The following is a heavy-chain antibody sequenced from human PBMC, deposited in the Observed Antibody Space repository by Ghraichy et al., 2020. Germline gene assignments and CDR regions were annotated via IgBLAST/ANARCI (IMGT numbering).Heavy chain of an antibody. CDR2: IRQDADEI. V-gene: IGHV3-7*01. CDR1: GFTFSRYW. D-gene: IGHD2-15*01. CDR3: ARVGCIGGSCNPPHYLDH. Sequence: GVLNISCAASGFTFSRYWMSWVRQAPGKGLEWVANIRQDADEIYYGDSVKGRFTISRDNAKNSLYLQMNSLGVEDTAVYYCARVGCIGGSCNPPHYLDHWGQGTLVTVSS. J-gene: IGHJ4*02.